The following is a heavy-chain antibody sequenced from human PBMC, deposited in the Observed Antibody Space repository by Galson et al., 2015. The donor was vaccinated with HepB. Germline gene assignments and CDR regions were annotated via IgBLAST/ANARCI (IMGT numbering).Heavy chain of an antibody. V-gene: IGHV1-46*01. CDR2: ISPSVGST. CDR3: AGGSDGFWTGYGAWDRYYSMDV. Sequence: SVKVSCKASGDNFTSNSIHWVRQAPGQGLEWVGLISPSVGSTKSTQKFQGRVTMTRDTSTRTVYMELTSLRSEDTALYYCAGGSDGFWTGYGAWDRYYSMDVWGKGTTVTVSS. J-gene: IGHJ6*03. D-gene: IGHD3/OR15-3a*01. CDR1: GDNFTSNS.